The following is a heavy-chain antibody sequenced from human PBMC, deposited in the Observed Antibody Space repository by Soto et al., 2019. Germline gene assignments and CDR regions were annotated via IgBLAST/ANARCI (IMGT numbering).Heavy chain of an antibody. V-gene: IGHV4-4*07. Sequence: LSLTCTVSGGSFSSYYWNWIRQPAGEGLEWIGRIYTSGSTNYTPSLKSRVTMSVDTSTNQFSLKLSSVTAAGTAVYYCAMVGLICGGDCLDAFDVWGQGTMVTVSS. D-gene: IGHD2-21*02. J-gene: IGHJ3*01. CDR3: AMVGLICGGDCLDAFDV. CDR1: GGSFSSYY. CDR2: IYTSGST.